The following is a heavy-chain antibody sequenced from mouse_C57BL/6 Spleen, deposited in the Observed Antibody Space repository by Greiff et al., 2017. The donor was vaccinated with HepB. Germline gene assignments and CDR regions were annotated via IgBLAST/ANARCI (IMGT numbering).Heavy chain of an antibody. V-gene: IGHV1-18*01. CDR2: INPNNGGT. D-gene: IGHD4-1*01. CDR3: ARETGTGGYYAMDY. J-gene: IGHJ4*01. Sequence: EVQLQQSGPELVKPGASVKIPCKASGYTFTDYNMDWVKQSHGKSLEWIGDINPNNGGTIYNQKFKGKATLTVDKSSSTAYMELRSLTSEDTAVYYCARETGTGGYYAMDYWGQGTSVTVSS. CDR1: GYTFTDYN.